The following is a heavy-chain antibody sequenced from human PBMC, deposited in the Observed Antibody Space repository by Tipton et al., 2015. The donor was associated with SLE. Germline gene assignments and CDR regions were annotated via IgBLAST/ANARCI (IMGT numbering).Heavy chain of an antibody. D-gene: IGHD3-3*01. CDR2: IYPGDSDT. CDR1: GYSFTSYW. Sequence: QLVQSGAEVKKPGESLKISCKGSGYSFTSYWIGWMRQMPGKGLEWMGIIYPGDSDTRYSPSFQGQVTISADKSISTAYLQWSSLKASDTAMYYCAISFYDFWSPTGFLDYWGQGTLVTVSS. J-gene: IGHJ4*02. V-gene: IGHV5-51*03. CDR3: AISFYDFWSPTGFLDY.